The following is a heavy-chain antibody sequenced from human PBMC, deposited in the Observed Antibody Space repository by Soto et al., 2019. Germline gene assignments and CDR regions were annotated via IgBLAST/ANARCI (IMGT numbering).Heavy chain of an antibody. D-gene: IGHD6-19*01. CDR3: ARGSSSGWYYFFFDY. CDR1: GFTFTTYG. J-gene: IGHJ4*02. Sequence: QVQLVESGGGVVHPGRSLRLSCAASGFTFTTYGMHWVRQAPGKGLEWVAIIWYDGSYKYYADSVKGRFTISRDISNNTLYLHMNSLRDEDTAVYYCARGSSSGWYYFFFDYWGQGTRVTVSS. CDR2: IWYDGSYK. V-gene: IGHV3-33*01.